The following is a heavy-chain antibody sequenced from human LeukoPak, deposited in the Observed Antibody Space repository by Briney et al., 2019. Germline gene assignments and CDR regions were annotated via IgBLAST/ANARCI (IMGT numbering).Heavy chain of an antibody. D-gene: IGHD3-9*01. Sequence: ASVKVSCKASGYTFTSYGISWVRQAPGQGLEWMGWISAYNGNTNYAQKLQGRVTMTTDTSTSTAYMELRSLRSDDTAVYYCATQYYDILTGLDVDYWGQGTLVTVSS. CDR2: ISAYNGNT. J-gene: IGHJ4*02. V-gene: IGHV1-18*01. CDR3: ATQYYDILTGLDVDY. CDR1: GYTFTSYG.